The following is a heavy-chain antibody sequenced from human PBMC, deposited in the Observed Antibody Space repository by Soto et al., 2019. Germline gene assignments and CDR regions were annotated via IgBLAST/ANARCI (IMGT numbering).Heavy chain of an antibody. D-gene: IGHD6-19*01. CDR1: GGTFSSYT. CDR2: IIPILGIA. Sequence: SVKVSCKASGGTFSSYTISWVRQAPGQGLEWMGRIIPILGIANYAQKFQGRVTITADKSTSTAYMELSSLRSEDTAVYYCAREDSSGWYQPHYFDDWGQGTLVTVSS. V-gene: IGHV1-69*04. CDR3: AREDSSGWYQPHYFDD. J-gene: IGHJ4*02.